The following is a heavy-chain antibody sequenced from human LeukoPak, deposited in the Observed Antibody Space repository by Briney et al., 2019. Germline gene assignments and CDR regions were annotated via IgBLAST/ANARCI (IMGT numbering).Heavy chain of an antibody. CDR3: ARDKATEGDFDY. J-gene: IGHJ4*02. V-gene: IGHV3-23*01. Sequence: GGSLRLSCAASGFTVSSNYMSWVRQAPGKGLEWVSAISGSGGSTYYADSVKGRFTISRDNSKNTLYLQMNSLRAEDTAVYYCARDKATEGDFDYWGQGTLVTVSS. CDR1: GFTVSSNY. D-gene: IGHD1-26*01. CDR2: ISGSGGST.